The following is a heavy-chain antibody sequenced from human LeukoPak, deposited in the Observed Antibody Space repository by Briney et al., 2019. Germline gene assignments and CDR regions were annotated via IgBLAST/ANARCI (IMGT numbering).Heavy chain of an antibody. CDR3: AKDSAWFKAVAGKGYYFDY. D-gene: IGHD6-19*01. CDR1: GFTFSDYA. Sequence: PGGSLRLSCAASGFTFSDYAMSWVRLAPGKGLEWVSAISGSGGSTYYADSVKGRFTISRDNSKNTLYLQMNSLRAEDTAVYYCAKDSAWFKAVAGKGYYFDYWGQGTLVTVSS. J-gene: IGHJ4*02. CDR2: ISGSGGST. V-gene: IGHV3-23*01.